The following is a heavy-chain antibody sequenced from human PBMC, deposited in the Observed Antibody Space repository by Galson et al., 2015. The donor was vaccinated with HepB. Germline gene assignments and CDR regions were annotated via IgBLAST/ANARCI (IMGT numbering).Heavy chain of an antibody. CDR3: ARGEMATRRFDY. V-gene: IGHV4-34*01. Sequence: ETLSLTCAVYGGSFSGYYWSWIRQPPGKGLEWIGEINHSGSTNYNPSLKSRVTISVDTSKSQFSLKLSSVTAADTAVYYCARGEMATRRFDYWGQGTLVTVSS. J-gene: IGHJ4*02. D-gene: IGHD5-24*01. CDR2: INHSGST. CDR1: GGSFSGYY.